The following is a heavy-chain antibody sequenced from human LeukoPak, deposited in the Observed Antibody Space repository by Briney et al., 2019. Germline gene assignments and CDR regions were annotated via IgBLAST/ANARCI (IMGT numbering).Heavy chain of an antibody. CDR3: ARDLSPVVRASPMGY. J-gene: IGHJ4*02. D-gene: IGHD3-10*01. CDR2: ITYDGYYK. CDR1: GFTFTNYG. Sequence: GGSLRLPCAASGFTFTNYGMHWVRQAPGKGLEWVALITYDGYYKYYSDSVKGRFTISSDTSKNTLYLQMNSLRAEDTAVYYCARDLSPVVRASPMGYWGQGTPVTVSS. V-gene: IGHV3-30*03.